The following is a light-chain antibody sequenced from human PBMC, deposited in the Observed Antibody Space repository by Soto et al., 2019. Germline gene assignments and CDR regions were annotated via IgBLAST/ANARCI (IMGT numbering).Light chain of an antibody. Sequence: EIGLTQSPGTLSLSPGERATLSCRASQSVSSSYLAWYQQRPGQAPRLLIFGASSRATGVPDRFSGSGSGTDFTLTISRLEPEDFAVYYCQQHGSAPWTFGQGTKVDI. CDR2: GAS. CDR1: QSVSSSY. CDR3: QQHGSAPWT. V-gene: IGKV3-20*01. J-gene: IGKJ1*01.